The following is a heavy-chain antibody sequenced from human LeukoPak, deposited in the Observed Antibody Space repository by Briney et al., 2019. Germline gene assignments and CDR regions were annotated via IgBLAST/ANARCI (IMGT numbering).Heavy chain of an antibody. D-gene: IGHD3-22*01. CDR2: INWKGGST. J-gene: IGHJ3*02. CDR3: ARDTPGVIPYGAFDI. V-gene: IGHV3-20*04. CDR1: GFTFDDYG. Sequence: GGSLRLSCAASGFTFDDYGMSWVRHVPGKGLGWVSRINWKGGSTGYADSVKGRFTISRDNAKNSLYLQMNSLRAEDTAVYYCARDTPGVIPYGAFDIWGQGTMVTVSS.